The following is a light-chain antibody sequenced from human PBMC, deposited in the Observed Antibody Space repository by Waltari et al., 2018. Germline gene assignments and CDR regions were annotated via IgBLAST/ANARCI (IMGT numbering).Light chain of an antibody. V-gene: IGLV1-47*01. CDR2: RNE. CDR1: SSTIGRHY. J-gene: IGLJ2*01. CDR3: ATRDDSLSAPV. Sequence: QSGLTQAPSAAGTPGQRVSISCSRSSSTIGRHYVNCDQHVPGTAPQLLIYRNEQRRSGVPDRFSASKSGTSASLAISGLRSEDEADYYCATRDDSLSAPVFGGGTKVTVL.